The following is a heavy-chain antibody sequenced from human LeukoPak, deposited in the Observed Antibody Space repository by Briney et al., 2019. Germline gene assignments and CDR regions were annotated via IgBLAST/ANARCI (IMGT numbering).Heavy chain of an antibody. J-gene: IGHJ4*02. D-gene: IGHD1-1*01. Sequence: PGGSLRLSCAASGFTFSSYAMSWLRQAPGKGLEWVSAISENGGTTYYADSVKGRSTISRDNSKNTLSLQLNSLRAEDTAVYYCAKEGPTGTTKFAYWGQGTLVTVSS. V-gene: IGHV3-23*01. CDR3: AKEGPTGTTKFAY. CDR1: GFTFSSYA. CDR2: ISENGGTT.